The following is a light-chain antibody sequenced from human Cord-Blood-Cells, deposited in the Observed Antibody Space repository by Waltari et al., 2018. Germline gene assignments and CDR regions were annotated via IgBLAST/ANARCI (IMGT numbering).Light chain of an antibody. CDR3: QQANSFPLT. CDR1: QGISSW. V-gene: IGKV1-12*01. J-gene: IGKJ4*01. CDR2: AAS. Sequence: IPLTPSPSSVSASVGDRVPITCRASQGISSWLACYQQKPGKAPKLLIYAASSFQSGVPSSICGSGSGTDFTLTISSLQPYDFATYYCQQANSFPLTFGGGTKVEI.